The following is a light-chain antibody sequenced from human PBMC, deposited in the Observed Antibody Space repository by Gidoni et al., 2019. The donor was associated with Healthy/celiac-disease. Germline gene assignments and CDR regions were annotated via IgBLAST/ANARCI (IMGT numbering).Light chain of an antibody. CDR3: SSYTSSSTLVV. Sequence: QSALTQPASVSGSPGQSITISCTGTSSDVGGYNYVSWYQQHPGKAPKLMIYEVSNRPSGVSNLFSGAKSGNTASLTISGLQAEDEADYYCSSYTSSSTLVVLGGGTKLIVL. CDR2: EVS. J-gene: IGLJ2*01. V-gene: IGLV2-14*01. CDR1: SSDVGGYNY.